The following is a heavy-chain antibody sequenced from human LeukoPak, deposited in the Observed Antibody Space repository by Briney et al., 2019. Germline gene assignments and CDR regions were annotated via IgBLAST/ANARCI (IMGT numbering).Heavy chain of an antibody. CDR3: ARHRLHPHFGLVPLDY. Sequence: KASETLSLTCAVHGGSFSLYHWSWIRQSPGKGLEWIGEVNRWGSTNYNPSLKSRVTISVDTSKNQFSLKLSSVTAADTAVYFCARHRLHPHFGLVPLDYWGQGTLVTVSS. J-gene: IGHJ4*02. CDR2: VNRWGST. CDR1: GGSFSLYH. D-gene: IGHD3/OR15-3a*01. V-gene: IGHV4-34*01.